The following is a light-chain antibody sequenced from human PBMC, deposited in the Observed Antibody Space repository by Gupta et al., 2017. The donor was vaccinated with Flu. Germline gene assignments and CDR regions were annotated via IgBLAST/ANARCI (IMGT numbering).Light chain of an antibody. CDR2: EVS. CDR1: GSDIGGYNY. J-gene: IGLJ3*02. Sequence: QSALTQPASVSGSPGQSITISRTGTGSDIGGYNYVSWYQQYPGKVPKLMIYEVSYRPSGISDRFSGSKSGNTASLTISGRQTDDEAVYYCSSYTGSVTVFGGGTKLTVL. CDR3: SSYTGSVTV. V-gene: IGLV2-14*01.